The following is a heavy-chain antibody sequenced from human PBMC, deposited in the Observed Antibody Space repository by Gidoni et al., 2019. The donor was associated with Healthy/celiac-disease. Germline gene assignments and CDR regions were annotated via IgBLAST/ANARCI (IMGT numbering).Heavy chain of an antibody. CDR2: ISAYNGNT. V-gene: IGHV1-18*01. D-gene: IGHD3-22*01. Sequence: QVQLVQSGAEVQKPGASVKVSCKASGYTFTSSGISWVRQAPGQGLEWMGWISAYNGNTNYAQKLQGRVTMTTDTSTSTAYMELRSLRSDDTAVYYCARVAYYYDSSGYSPLDYWGQGTLVTVSS. J-gene: IGHJ4*02. CDR3: ARVAYYYDSSGYSPLDY. CDR1: GYTFTSSG.